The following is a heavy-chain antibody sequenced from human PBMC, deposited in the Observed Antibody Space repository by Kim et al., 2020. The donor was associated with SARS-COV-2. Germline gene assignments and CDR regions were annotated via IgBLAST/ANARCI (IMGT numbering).Heavy chain of an antibody. Sequence: GGSLRLSCAASGFPFSTFAMSWARQAPGKGLEWVSTISDSGLRTHYADSVKGRFTISRDNSRSTLFLQMNYLRAEDMAIYYCDASDYWGQGSLVTVSS. CDR1: GFPFSTFA. J-gene: IGHJ4*02. CDR3: DASDY. V-gene: IGHV3-23*01. CDR2: ISDSGLRT.